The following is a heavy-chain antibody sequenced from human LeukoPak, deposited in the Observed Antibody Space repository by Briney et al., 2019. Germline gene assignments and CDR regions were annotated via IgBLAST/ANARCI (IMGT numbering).Heavy chain of an antibody. Sequence: SQTLSLTCTVSGGSISSGSNYWRWIWQPAGKGLEWIGRIYTSGSTNYNPSLKSRVTISVDTSKTQFSLKLSSVTAADTAVYYCARGVAGSGSTPNYWGQGTLVTVSS. CDR2: IYTSGST. J-gene: IGHJ4*02. CDR3: ARGVAGSGSTPNY. D-gene: IGHD1-26*01. CDR1: GGSISSGSNY. V-gene: IGHV4-61*02.